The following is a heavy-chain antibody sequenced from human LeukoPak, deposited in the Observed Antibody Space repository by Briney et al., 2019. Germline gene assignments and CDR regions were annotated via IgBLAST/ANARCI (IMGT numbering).Heavy chain of an antibody. D-gene: IGHD2/OR15-2a*01. CDR2: INPNSGGT. CDR1: GYTFTSYD. J-gene: IGHJ5*02. V-gene: IGHV1-2*02. Sequence: ASVKVSCKASGYTFTSYDINWVRQATGQGLEWMGWINPNSGGTNYAQKFQGRVTMTRDTSISTAYMEPSRLRSDDTAVYYCARARRSTSNWFDPWGQGTLVTVSS. CDR3: ARARRSTSNWFDP.